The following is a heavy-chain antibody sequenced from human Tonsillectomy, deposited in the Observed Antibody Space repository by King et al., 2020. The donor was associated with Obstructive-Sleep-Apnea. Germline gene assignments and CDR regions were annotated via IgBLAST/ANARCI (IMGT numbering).Heavy chain of an antibody. D-gene: IGHD3-10*01. CDR2: ISGSGSST. Sequence: VQLVESGGGLVQPGGSLRLSCAASGFTFSSYAMSWVRQAPGKGLEWVSAISGSGSSTYYAESVKGRFTISRDNSKNTLFLQMNSLRAEDTAVYYCAKFPYGSGSYYTDYWGQGTLVTVSS. J-gene: IGHJ4*02. CDR1: GFTFSSYA. CDR3: AKFPYGSGSYYTDY. V-gene: IGHV3-23*04.